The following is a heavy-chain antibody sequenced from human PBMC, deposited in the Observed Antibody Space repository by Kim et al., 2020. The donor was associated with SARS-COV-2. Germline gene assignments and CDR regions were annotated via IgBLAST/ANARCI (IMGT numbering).Heavy chain of an antibody. D-gene: IGHD3-10*01. V-gene: IGHV4-34*01. CDR3: ARGVLLWFGHQDYYGMDV. Sequence: SETLSLTCAVYGGSFSGYYWSWIRQPPGKGLEWIGEINHSGSTNYNPSLKSRVTISVDTSKNQFSLKLSSVTAADTAVYYCARGVLLWFGHQDYYGMDV. CDR1: GGSFSGYY. CDR2: INHSGST. J-gene: IGHJ6*01.